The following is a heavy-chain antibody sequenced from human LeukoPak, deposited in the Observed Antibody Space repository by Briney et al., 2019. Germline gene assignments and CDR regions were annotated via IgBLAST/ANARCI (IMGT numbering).Heavy chain of an antibody. CDR2: IKSKTDGGTT. Sequence: GGSLRLSCAASGFTFSNAWMSWVRQAPGKGLEWVGRIKSKTDGGTTDYAAPVKGRFTISRDDSKNTLYLQMNSLKTEDTAVYYCTTAGGSGWYEPDYWGQGTLVTVSS. J-gene: IGHJ4*02. CDR3: TTAGGSGWYEPDY. D-gene: IGHD6-19*01. CDR1: GFTFSNAW. V-gene: IGHV3-15*01.